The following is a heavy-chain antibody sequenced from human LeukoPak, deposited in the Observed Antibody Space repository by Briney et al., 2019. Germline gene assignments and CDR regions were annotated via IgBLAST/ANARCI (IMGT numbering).Heavy chain of an antibody. D-gene: IGHD3-22*01. CDR1: GFTFSSYS. Sequence: PGGSLRLSCAASGFTFSSYSMNWVRQAPGKGLEWVSSISSSSSYIYYADSVKGRFTISRDNAKNSLYLQMNSLRAKDTAVYYCARDRELTYYYDSSGCDYWGQGTLVTVSS. CDR2: ISSSSSYI. J-gene: IGHJ4*02. V-gene: IGHV3-21*01. CDR3: ARDRELTYYYDSSGCDY.